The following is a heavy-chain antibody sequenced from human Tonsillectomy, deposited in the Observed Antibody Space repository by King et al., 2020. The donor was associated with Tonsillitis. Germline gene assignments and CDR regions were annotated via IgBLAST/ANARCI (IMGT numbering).Heavy chain of an antibody. CDR3: ARAGYIMVVTAIGDTYYYGMDV. CDR2: IIPILGIA. J-gene: IGHJ6*02. CDR1: GGTFSSYA. V-gene: IGHV1-69*09. D-gene: IGHD2-21*02. Sequence: VQLVESGAEVKRPGSSVKVSCKASGGTFSSYAISWVRQAPGQGLEWMGRIIPILGIANYAQKFQDRVTITADKSTSTAYMELSSLRSEDTAVYYSARAGYIMVVTAIGDTYYYGMDVWGQGTTVTVSS.